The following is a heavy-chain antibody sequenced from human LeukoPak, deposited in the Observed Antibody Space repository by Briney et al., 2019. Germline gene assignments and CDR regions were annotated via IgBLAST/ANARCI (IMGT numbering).Heavy chain of an antibody. Sequence: SETLSLTCTVSGDSVTTYWWAWIRQPPGKGLEWIGYIYYRGMHITYNPSLKSRVTISVDTSKSQFSLKLTSVTPADTAVYYCARGGIVGSRTNWFDPWGQGILVTVSS. D-gene: IGHD1-26*01. V-gene: IGHV4-59*02. CDR2: IYYRGMHI. CDR1: GDSVTTYW. J-gene: IGHJ5*02. CDR3: ARGGIVGSRTNWFDP.